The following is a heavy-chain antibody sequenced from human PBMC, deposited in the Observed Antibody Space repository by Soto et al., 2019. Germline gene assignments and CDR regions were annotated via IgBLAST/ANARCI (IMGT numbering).Heavy chain of an antibody. CDR2: IYHSGST. CDR1: GYSISSGYY. J-gene: IGHJ4*02. D-gene: IGHD3-3*01. CDR3: ARSKYDFWSGRVFYFDY. V-gene: IGHV4-38-2*01. Sequence: SETLSLTCAVSGYSISSGYYWGWIRQPPGKGLEWIGSIYHSGSTYYNPSLKSRVTISVDTSKNQFSLKLSSVTAADTAVYYCARSKYDFWSGRVFYFDYWGQGALVTVSS.